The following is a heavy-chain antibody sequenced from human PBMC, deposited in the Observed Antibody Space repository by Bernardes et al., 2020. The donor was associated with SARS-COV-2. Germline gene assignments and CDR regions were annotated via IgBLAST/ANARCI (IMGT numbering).Heavy chain of an antibody. CDR3: ARDHYDLHAFDI. CDR2: ISPHNGNT. V-gene: IGHV1-18*04. CDR1: GYTFTDYF. D-gene: IGHD3-3*01. Sequence: ASVKVSCKASGYTFTDYFIHWVRQAPGEGLEWMGWISPHNGNTIYAQNLRGRVTMTTDTSTSTAYMELRSLRSDDTAFYYCARDHYDLHAFDIWGQGTKVTVSS. J-gene: IGHJ3*02.